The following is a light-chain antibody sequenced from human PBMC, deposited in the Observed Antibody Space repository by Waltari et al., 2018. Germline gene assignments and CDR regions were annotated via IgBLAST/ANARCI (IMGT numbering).Light chain of an antibody. J-gene: IGKJ1*01. V-gene: IGKV1-39*01. CDR3: QQSYSSPWT. CDR1: QSIISY. Sequence: DIHMTQSPTSLSAHVGDRIPITCRARQSIISYLNWYQQKPGRAPKLLIYGTSRLQSGVPSRFSGSGSETDFTLTITSLEREDFASYYCQQSYSSPWTFGQGTKVEIK. CDR2: GTS.